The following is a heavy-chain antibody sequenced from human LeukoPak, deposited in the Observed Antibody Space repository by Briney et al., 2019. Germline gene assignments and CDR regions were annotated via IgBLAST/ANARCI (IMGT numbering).Heavy chain of an antibody. CDR3: ARDCEWCGSGSYPTLLFRYYGMDV. CDR1: GFTFSSYS. V-gene: IGHV3-48*02. CDR2: ISSSSSTI. D-gene: IGHD3-10*01. Sequence: GGSLRLSCAASGFTFSSYSMNWVRQAPGKGLEWVSYISSSSSTIYYADSVKGRFTISRDNAKNSLYLQMNSLRDEDTAVYYCARDCEWCGSGSYPTLLFRYYGMDVWGQGTTVTVSS. J-gene: IGHJ6*02.